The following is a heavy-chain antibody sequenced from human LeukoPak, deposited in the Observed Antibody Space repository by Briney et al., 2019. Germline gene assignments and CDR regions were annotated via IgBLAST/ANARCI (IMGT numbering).Heavy chain of an antibody. CDR1: GYTFTNYG. V-gene: IGHV1-18*01. D-gene: IGHD1/OR15-1a*01. Sequence: ASVKVSCKASGYTFTNYGISWVRQAPGQGLEWIGWVGAYDGDTNYAEKVQGRVTMTTDTSTSTAYLELRSLRSDDTAVYYCARDYDRWNNDCFNPWGQGTLVIVSS. CDR2: VGAYDGDT. J-gene: IGHJ5*02. CDR3: ARDYDRWNNDCFNP.